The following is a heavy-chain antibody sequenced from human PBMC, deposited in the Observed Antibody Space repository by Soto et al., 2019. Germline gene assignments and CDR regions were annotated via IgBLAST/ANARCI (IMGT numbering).Heavy chain of an antibody. D-gene: IGHD1-26*01. Sequence: QVQLQESGPGLLKPSQTLSLNYTVSGGSISSGDYYWSWIRQPPGKGLEWIGYIFYSGSTYYNPSLKSRLTISVDTSKNQFSLKLSSVTAVDTAVYYCGSLSGSASYLDYWGQGTLVTVSS. CDR1: GGSISSGDYY. J-gene: IGHJ4*02. CDR3: GSLSGSASYLDY. V-gene: IGHV4-30-4*01. CDR2: IFYSGST.